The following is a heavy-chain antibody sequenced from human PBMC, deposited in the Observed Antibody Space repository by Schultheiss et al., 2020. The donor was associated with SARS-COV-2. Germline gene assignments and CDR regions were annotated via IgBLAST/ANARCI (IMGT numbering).Heavy chain of an antibody. CDR2: IRSKAYGGTT. CDR1: GFTFSSYA. J-gene: IGHJ6*02. D-gene: IGHD3-22*01. V-gene: IGHV3-49*03. Sequence: GGSLRLSCAASGFTFSSYAMSWFRQAPGKGLEWVGFIRSKAYGGTTEYAASVKGRFTISRDDSKSIAYLQMNSLKTEDTAVYYCTRDYYDSSGDNTHYYYYYGMDVWGQGTTVTVSS. CDR3: TRDYYDSSGDNTHYYYYYGMDV.